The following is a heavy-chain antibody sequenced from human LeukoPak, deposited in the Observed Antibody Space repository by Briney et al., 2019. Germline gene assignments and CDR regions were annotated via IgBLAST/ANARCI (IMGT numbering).Heavy chain of an antibody. CDR1: GHSISSGYY. V-gene: IGHV4-38-2*02. J-gene: IGHJ4*02. D-gene: IGHD4-23*01. CDR3: ARDAAYGGNPGGWY. Sequence: PSETLSLTCTVSGHSISSGYYWGWIRQPPGKGLEWIGSIYHSGSTYYNPSLKSRVTISVDTSKNQFSLKLSSVTAADTAVYYCARDAAYGGNPGGWYWGQGTLVTVSS. CDR2: IYHSGST.